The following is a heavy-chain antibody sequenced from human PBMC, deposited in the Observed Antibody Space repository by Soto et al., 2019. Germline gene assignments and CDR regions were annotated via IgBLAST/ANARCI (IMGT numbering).Heavy chain of an antibody. CDR1: GGTFSSYA. Sequence: QVQLVQSGAEVKKPGSSVKVSCKASGGTFSSYAISWVRQAPGQGLEWMGGIIPIFGTANYAQKLQGRVTITADESTSTAYMELSSLRSEDTAVYYCASPPPHHYYYGMDVWGQGTTVTVSS. J-gene: IGHJ6*02. CDR3: ASPPPHHYYYGMDV. CDR2: IIPIFGTA. V-gene: IGHV1-69*12.